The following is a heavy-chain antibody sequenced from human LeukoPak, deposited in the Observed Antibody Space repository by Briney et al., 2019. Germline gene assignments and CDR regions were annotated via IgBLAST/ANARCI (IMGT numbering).Heavy chain of an antibody. CDR3: ARGRGYCSRTSCYSFSWFDP. CDR1: GGSISSGSYY. J-gene: IGHJ5*02. D-gene: IGHD2-2*01. Sequence: SQTLSLTCTVSGGSISSGSYYWSWIRQPAGKGLEWIGRIYTSGSTNYNPSLKSRVTISVDTSKNQFSLKLSSVTAADTAVYYCARGRGYCSRTSCYSFSWFDPWGQGTLVTVSS. CDR2: IYTSGST. V-gene: IGHV4-61*02.